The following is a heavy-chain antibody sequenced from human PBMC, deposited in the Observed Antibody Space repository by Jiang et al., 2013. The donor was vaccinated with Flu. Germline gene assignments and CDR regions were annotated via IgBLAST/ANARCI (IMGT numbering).Heavy chain of an antibody. J-gene: IGHJ4*02. D-gene: IGHD2-15*01. CDR2: IYWDDDK. CDR3: AHRREDRIYDY. CDR1: GFSLSTNTVG. V-gene: IGHV2-5*02. Sequence: TFSGFSLSTNTVGVGWLRQPPGKALEWLALIYWDDDKRYRPSLGSRLTITKDTSKNQVVLTMTNVDPADTATYFCAHRREDRIYDYWGQGTLVTVSS.